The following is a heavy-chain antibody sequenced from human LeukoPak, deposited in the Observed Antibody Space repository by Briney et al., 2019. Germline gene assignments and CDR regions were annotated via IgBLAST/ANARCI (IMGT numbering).Heavy chain of an antibody. Sequence: GGSLRLSCAASGFTFSSYWMHWVRQAPGKGLVWVSRINSDGSTTSYADSVMGRFTISRVNAKNTLYLQMNTLKDDDTAVYYCARIIYSGWEGELSDWGQGALVTVS. D-gene: IGHD6-19*01. CDR3: ARIIYSGWEGELSD. CDR2: INSDGSTT. V-gene: IGHV3-74*01. CDR1: GFTFSSYW. J-gene: IGHJ4*02.